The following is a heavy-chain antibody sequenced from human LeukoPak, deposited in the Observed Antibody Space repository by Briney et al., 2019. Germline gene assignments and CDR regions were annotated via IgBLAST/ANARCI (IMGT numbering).Heavy chain of an antibody. CDR1: GFTFSSYG. D-gene: IGHD6-19*01. J-gene: IGHJ6*02. Sequence: PGGSLRLSCAASGFTFSSYGMHWVRQAPGKGLEWVAVIWYDGSNKYYADSVKGRFTISRDNSKNTLYLQMNSLRAEDTAVYYCAREEGGSGWYSYYYGMDVWGQGTTVTVSS. V-gene: IGHV3-33*01. CDR3: AREEGGSGWYSYYYGMDV. CDR2: IWYDGSNK.